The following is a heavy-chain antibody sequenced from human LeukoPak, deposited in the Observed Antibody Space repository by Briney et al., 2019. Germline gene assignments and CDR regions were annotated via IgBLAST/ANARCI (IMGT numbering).Heavy chain of an antibody. CDR3: ARWLYTNGWYYYDY. V-gene: IGHV3-33*05. CDR1: GFPFSSFG. J-gene: IGHJ4*02. Sequence: GGSLRLSCAASGFPFSSFGMHWVRQAPGKGLEWVAVFSYNGINRDYAASVNGRFTISRDSSKNTLSLQMNSLRAEDTAIYYCARWLYTNGWYYYDYWGQGTLVTVSS. CDR2: FSYNGINR. D-gene: IGHD6-19*01.